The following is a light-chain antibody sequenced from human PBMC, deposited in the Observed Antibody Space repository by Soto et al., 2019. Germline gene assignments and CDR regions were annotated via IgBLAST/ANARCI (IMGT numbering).Light chain of an antibody. CDR2: GVS. CDR3: CSDAGSSSLV. Sequence: QSALTQPASVSGSPGQSITISCTGTSSDVGSYNLVSWYQQHPGKAPKLMIYGVSKRPSGVSKRFSGSKSGNTASLTISGLQAEDEADYYCCSDAGSSSLVFGTGTKLTVL. CDR1: SSDVGSYNL. V-gene: IGLV2-23*02. J-gene: IGLJ1*01.